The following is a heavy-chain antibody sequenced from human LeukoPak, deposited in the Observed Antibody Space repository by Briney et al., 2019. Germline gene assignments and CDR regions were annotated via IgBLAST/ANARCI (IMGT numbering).Heavy chain of an antibody. J-gene: IGHJ4*02. CDR1: GGSISSSSYY. V-gene: IGHV4-61*05. D-gene: IGHD3-22*01. Sequence: PSETLSLTCTVSGGSISSSSYYWSWIRQPPGKGLEWIGYIYYSGSTNYNPSLKSRVTISVDTSKNQFSLKLSSVTAADTAVYYCARGDDNRGYSLDYWGQGTLVTVSS. CDR2: IYYSGST. CDR3: ARGDDNRGYSLDY.